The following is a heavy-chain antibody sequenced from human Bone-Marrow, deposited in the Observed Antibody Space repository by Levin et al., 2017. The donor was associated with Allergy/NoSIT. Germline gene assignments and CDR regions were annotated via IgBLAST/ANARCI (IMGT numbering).Heavy chain of an antibody. CDR3: AKGRSCTNGVCYRVFDS. V-gene: IGHV4-34*01. J-gene: IGHJ4*02. CDR2: IHHSGDT. D-gene: IGHD2-8*01. Sequence: PSETLSLTCGVYDESFSFSGYYWSWIRQSPGKGLEWIGEIHHSGDTDYNTSLKSRVTISADTSNNQFSLELRSVSDADAAVYYCAKGRSCTNGVCYRVFDSWGQGILVTVSS. CDR1: DESFSFSGYY.